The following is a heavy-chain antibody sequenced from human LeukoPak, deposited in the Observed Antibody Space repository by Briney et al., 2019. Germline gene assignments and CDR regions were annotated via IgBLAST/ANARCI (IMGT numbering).Heavy chain of an antibody. CDR2: IWYDGSNK. D-gene: IGHD3-22*01. CDR3: ARGVDYYENSGTIDY. J-gene: IGHJ4*02. V-gene: IGHV3-33*01. Sequence: GGSLRLSCTASGFTFSDYGMHWVRQPPGKGLEWVAIIWYDGSNKTYEDSVKGRFTISRHNSKNTLYLQMNSLRAEDTAVYYCARGVDYYENSGTIDYWGQGTLVTVSS. CDR1: GFTFSDYG.